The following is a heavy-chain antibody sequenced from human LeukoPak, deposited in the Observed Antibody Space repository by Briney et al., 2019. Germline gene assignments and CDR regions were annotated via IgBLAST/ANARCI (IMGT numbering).Heavy chain of an antibody. V-gene: IGHV3-30*04. D-gene: IGHD2-8*01. Sequence: GGSLRLSCAASGFTFSSYAMHWVRQAPGKGLEWVAVISYDGSNKYYADSVKGRFTISRDNSKNTLYLQMNSLRAEDPAVYYCASPPGYATNNDYWGQGTLVTVSS. CDR2: ISYDGSNK. CDR1: GFTFSSYA. J-gene: IGHJ4*02. CDR3: ASPPGYATNNDY.